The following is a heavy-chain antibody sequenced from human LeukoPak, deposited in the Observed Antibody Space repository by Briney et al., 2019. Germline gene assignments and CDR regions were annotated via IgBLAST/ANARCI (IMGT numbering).Heavy chain of an antibody. CDR1: GYTLTELS. CDR2: IRGNNDNT. J-gene: IGHJ4*02. V-gene: IGHV1-18*03. CDR3: VRDSAYSPDY. Sequence: ASVKVSCKVSGYTLTELSMHWVRQAPGQGLERMAWIRGNNDNTKYAQKFQGRVTLTTDTSTSTAYMELRGLTSDDMAVYYCVRDSAYSPDYWGQGSLVTVSP. D-gene: IGHD5-12*01.